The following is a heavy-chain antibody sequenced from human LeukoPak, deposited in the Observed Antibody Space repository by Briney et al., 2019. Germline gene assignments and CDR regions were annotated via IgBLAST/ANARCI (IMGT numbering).Heavy chain of an antibody. CDR2: MLFDGSDK. CDR1: GFTFSNYA. Sequence: PGGSLRLSCAASGFTFSNYAIHWVRQAPGKGLEWVAFMLFDGSDKYYADSVQGRFTISSDNSKNTPYLQMNSLRFEDTAVYYCARDQPGTYTLSSTWGQGTLVTVSS. CDR3: ARDQPGTYTLSST. D-gene: IGHD6-19*01. V-gene: IGHV3-30-3*01. J-gene: IGHJ5*02.